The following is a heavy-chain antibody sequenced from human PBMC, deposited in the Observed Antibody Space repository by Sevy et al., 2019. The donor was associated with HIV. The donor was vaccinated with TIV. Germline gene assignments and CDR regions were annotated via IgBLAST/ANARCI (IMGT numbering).Heavy chain of an antibody. D-gene: IGHD3-22*01. J-gene: IGHJ3*02. V-gene: IGHV5-51*01. CDR2: IYPGDSDT. Sequence: GESLKISCKGSGYRFTKYWIGWVRQMPGKGLEWMGIIYPGDSDTRYSQSFQGQVTISADKSISTAYLQWSSLEASDTAMYYCARPGDYTDSSGYYYLPDAFDIWGQGTMVTVSS. CDR1: GYRFTKYW. CDR3: ARPGDYTDSSGYYYLPDAFDI.